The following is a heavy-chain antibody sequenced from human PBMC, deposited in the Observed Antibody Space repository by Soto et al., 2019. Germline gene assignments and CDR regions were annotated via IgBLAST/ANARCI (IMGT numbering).Heavy chain of an antibody. D-gene: IGHD3-10*01. Sequence: ASVKVSCKASGYTFTSYDISWVRQATGQGLEWMGWMNPNNGNTDYAPKFQGRVTMTMNTSIGTAYMELSSLRSEDTAVYYCARSPRNYYALGSYSYFRHWGQGTLVTV. CDR3: ARSPRNYYALGSYSYFRH. CDR1: GYTFTSYD. V-gene: IGHV1-8*01. J-gene: IGHJ1*01. CDR2: MNPNNGNT.